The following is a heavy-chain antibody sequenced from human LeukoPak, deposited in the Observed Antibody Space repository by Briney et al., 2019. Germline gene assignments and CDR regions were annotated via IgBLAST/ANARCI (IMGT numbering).Heavy chain of an antibody. CDR2: INPSGGST. CDR3: ARDNGPFDY. J-gene: IGHJ4*02. CDR1: GYTLTSYY. V-gene: IGHV1-46*01. Sequence: ASVKVSCKASGYTLTSYYMHWVRQAPGQGLEWMGIINPSGGSTSYAQKFQGRVTMTRGTSASTAYMELSSLKSDDMAVYYCARDNGPFDYWGQGTLVTVSS.